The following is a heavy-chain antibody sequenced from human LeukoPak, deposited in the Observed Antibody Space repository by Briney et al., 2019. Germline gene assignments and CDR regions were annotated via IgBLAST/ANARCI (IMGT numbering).Heavy chain of an antibody. CDR2: ISSSSSYT. Sequence: GGSLRLSCAASGFTFSDYYMSWIRQAPGKGLEWVSYISSSSSYTNYADSVKGRFTISRDNAKNSLYLQMNSLRAEDTAVYYCARVAGYSSGWYGYWGQGTLVTVSS. CDR1: GFTFSDYY. V-gene: IGHV3-11*05. CDR3: ARVAGYSSGWYGY. D-gene: IGHD6-19*01. J-gene: IGHJ4*02.